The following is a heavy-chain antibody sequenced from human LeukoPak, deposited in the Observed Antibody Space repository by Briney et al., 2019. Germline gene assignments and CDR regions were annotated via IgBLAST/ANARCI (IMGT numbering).Heavy chain of an antibody. CDR3: VRAITVTSVFDC. CDR2: IHSGGTT. CDR1: GFTLSSNY. J-gene: IGHJ4*02. V-gene: IGHV3-53*01. D-gene: IGHD4-17*01. Sequence: GGSLRLSCAASGFTLSSNYMSWVRQAPGKGLEWVSIIHSGGTTYYADSVKGRFTISRDNSNNTVYLQMNSLRADDTAVYYCVRAITVTSVFDCWGQGTLVTVSS.